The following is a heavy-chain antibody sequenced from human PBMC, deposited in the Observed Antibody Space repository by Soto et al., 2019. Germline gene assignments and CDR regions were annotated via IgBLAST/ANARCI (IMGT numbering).Heavy chain of an antibody. V-gene: IGHV4-30-4*01. CDR1: ADSISSPHYY. D-gene: IGHD3-22*01. CDR2: IYYTGNN. Sequence: SETLSLTCTVSADSISSPHYYWTWVRQPPWKGLEWVGYIYYTGNNFYNPALQRRIAMSVDPSTNQFSLNLASVTAADTAVYYCAREPKQNYDTCTCNGGFDSWGPGTLVTVSS. CDR3: AREPKQNYDTCTCNGGFDS. J-gene: IGHJ4*02.